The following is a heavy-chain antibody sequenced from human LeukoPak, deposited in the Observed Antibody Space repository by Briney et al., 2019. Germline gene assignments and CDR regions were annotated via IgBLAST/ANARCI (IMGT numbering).Heavy chain of an antibody. J-gene: IGHJ3*02. CDR2: ISSTGATI. Sequence: PGGSLRLSCAASGFTFSSYEMNWVRQAPGKGLEWVSVISSTGATIYYADSVKGRFTISRDNAKNSLYLQLNSLRAEDTAVYYCAREGLYGSGSYFPDAFDIWGQGTMVTVSS. CDR3: AREGLYGSGSYFPDAFDI. D-gene: IGHD3-10*01. CDR1: GFTFSSYE. V-gene: IGHV3-48*03.